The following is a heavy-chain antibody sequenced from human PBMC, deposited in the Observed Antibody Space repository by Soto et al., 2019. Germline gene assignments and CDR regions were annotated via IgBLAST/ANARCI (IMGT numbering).Heavy chain of an antibody. CDR1: GFTVSSNY. D-gene: IGHD2-2*01. CDR3: ARDRTFGGLNAFDI. V-gene: IGHV3-66*01. J-gene: IGHJ3*02. Sequence: QSGGSLRLSCAASGFTVSSNYMSWVRQAPGKGLEWVSVIYSGGSTYYADSVKGRFTISRDNSKNTLYLQMNSLRAEDTAVYYCARDRTFGGLNAFDIWGQGTMVTVSS. CDR2: IYSGGST.